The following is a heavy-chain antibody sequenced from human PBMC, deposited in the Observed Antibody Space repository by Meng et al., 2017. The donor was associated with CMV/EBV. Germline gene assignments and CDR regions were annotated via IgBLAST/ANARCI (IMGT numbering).Heavy chain of an antibody. V-gene: IGHV1-69*12. Sequence: QVRLVQSGAEVKKPGSSGKVSCKASGGTFSSYAISWVRQAPGQGLEWMGGIIPIFGTANYAQKFQGRVTITADESTSTAYMELSSLRSEDTAVYYCARRGSYYGSGSYYNWFDPWGQGTLVTVSS. CDR1: GGTFSSYA. D-gene: IGHD3-10*01. CDR3: ARRGSYYGSGSYYNWFDP. CDR2: IIPIFGTA. J-gene: IGHJ5*02.